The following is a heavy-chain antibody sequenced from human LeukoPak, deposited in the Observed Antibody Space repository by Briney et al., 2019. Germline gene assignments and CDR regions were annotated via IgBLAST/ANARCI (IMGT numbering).Heavy chain of an antibody. J-gene: IGHJ4*02. V-gene: IGHV1-69*06. D-gene: IGHD2-21*02. CDR3: ARAIYCGGDCYPTDLDY. CDR1: GGTFSSYA. CDR2: IIPIFGTA. Sequence: GSSVKVSCKASGGTFSSYAISWVRQAPGQGLEWMGGIIPIFGTANYAQKFQGRVTITADKSTSTAYMELSSLRSEDTAVYYCARAIYCGGDCYPTDLDYWGQGTLVTVSS.